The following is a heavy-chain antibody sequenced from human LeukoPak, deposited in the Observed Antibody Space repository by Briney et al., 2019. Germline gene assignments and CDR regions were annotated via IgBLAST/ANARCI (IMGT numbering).Heavy chain of an antibody. D-gene: IGHD1-26*01. CDR2: ISSSGSGGNT. CDR1: GVTLGTYA. V-gene: IGHV3-23*01. Sequence: GGSLRLSCAASGVTLGTYAMSWARQAPGKGLEWVSGISSSGSGGNTYYADSVKGRFTISRDSSKNTLFLHMNTLRAEDTAIYYCAKDRTVGASYWCFDLWGRGTLVTVSS. CDR3: AKDRTVGASYWCFDL. J-gene: IGHJ2*01.